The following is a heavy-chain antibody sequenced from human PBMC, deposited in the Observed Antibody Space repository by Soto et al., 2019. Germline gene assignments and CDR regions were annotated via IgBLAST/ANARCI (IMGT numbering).Heavy chain of an antibody. D-gene: IGHD3-10*01. J-gene: IGHJ5*02. V-gene: IGHV3-23*01. Sequence: EVQLLESGGGLVQPGGSLRLSCAASGFSLSSRAMSWVRQAPGKGLEWVSTISGSGVSTYYPDSMRGRFTISKDNSKNTVYLQMNSLRDEDTAEYFCTKGGSMVNGEFTSWGQGTLVTVSS. CDR2: ISGSGVST. CDR1: GFSLSSRA. CDR3: TKGGSMVNGEFTS.